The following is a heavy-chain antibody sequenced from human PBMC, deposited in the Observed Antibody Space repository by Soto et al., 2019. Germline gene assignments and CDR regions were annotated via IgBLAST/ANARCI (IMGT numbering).Heavy chain of an antibody. D-gene: IGHD2-8*01. CDR2: ISSSGSTI. Sequence: GKGLEGLSYISSSGSTIYYADSVKRRLPIARYNAKNSLYLQMNSMRPQNTAVYYCARFRSCSYYWFDPSGQGSLV. J-gene: IGHJ5*02. CDR3: ARFRSCSYYWFDP. V-gene: IGHV3-11*04.